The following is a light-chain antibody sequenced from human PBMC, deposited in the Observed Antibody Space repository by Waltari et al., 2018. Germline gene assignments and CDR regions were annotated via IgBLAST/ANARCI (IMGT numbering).Light chain of an antibody. V-gene: IGLV1-44*01. J-gene: IGLJ3*02. CDR3: AAWDASLNGWV. Sequence: QSVLTQPPSASGPPGQRVAISCSGTRSNIGSNSVHWYKPLPGTAPKLLTHSNNQRPSGVPDRFSGSMPGTSASLAISGLQSGEEAHYYCAAWDASLNGWVFGGGTKLTVL. CDR2: SNN. CDR1: RSNIGSNS.